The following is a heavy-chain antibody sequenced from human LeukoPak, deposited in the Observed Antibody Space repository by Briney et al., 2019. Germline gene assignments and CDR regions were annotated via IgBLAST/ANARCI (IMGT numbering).Heavy chain of an antibody. CDR2: MSAYNGNT. J-gene: IGHJ4*02. CDR3: ARDFSQLRYIDWLLPWD. D-gene: IGHD3-9*01. CDR1: GYTFTNYG. Sequence: ASVKVSCKASGYTFTNYGISWVRQAPGQGLEWMGWMSAYNGNTKYAQKLQGRVTMTTDTSTSTAYMELRSLRSDDTAVYYCARDFSQLRYIDWLLPWDWGQGTLVTVSS. V-gene: IGHV1-18*01.